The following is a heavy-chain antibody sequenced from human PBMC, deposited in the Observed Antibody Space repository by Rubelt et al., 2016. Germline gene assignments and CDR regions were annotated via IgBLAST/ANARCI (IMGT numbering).Heavy chain of an antibody. J-gene: IGHJ4*02. CDR2: IYYSGST. D-gene: IGHD3-3*01. CDR3: ARGRFLEWLPPDY. Sequence: QLQLQESGPGLVKPSETLSLTCTVSGGSISSSSYYWGWIRQPPGKGLEWIGSIYYSGSTYYNPSLKSLVTISVETSKNQFSLKLSSVTAADTAVYYCARGRFLEWLPPDYWGQGTLVTVSS. CDR1: GGSISSSSYY. V-gene: IGHV4-39*01.